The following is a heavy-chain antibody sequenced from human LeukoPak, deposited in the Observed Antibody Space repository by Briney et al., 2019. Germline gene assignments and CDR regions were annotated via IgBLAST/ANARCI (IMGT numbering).Heavy chain of an antibody. CDR2: INPSGGST. CDR3: ARVPYSSGWYEYYYYIDV. Sequence: GASVKVSCKASGYTFTGYYMHWVRQAPGQGLEWMGIINPSGGSTSYAQKFQGRVTMTTDTSASTAYMELRSLRSDDTAVYYCARVPYSSGWYEYYYYIDVWGKGTTVTVSS. V-gene: IGHV1-46*01. J-gene: IGHJ6*03. CDR1: GYTFTGYY. D-gene: IGHD6-19*01.